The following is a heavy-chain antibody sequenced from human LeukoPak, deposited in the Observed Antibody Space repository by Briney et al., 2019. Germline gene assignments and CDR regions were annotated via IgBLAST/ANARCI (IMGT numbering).Heavy chain of an antibody. CDR3: ARTRDNYYYMDV. Sequence: ASVKVSCKASGYTFTSYDINWVRQATGQGLEWMGWMNPNSGNTGYAQKFQGRVTITRNTSISTAYMELSSLGSEDTAVYYCARTRDNYYYMDVWGKGTTVTVSS. D-gene: IGHD2-2*01. CDR2: MNPNSGNT. J-gene: IGHJ6*03. V-gene: IGHV1-8*03. CDR1: GYTFTSYD.